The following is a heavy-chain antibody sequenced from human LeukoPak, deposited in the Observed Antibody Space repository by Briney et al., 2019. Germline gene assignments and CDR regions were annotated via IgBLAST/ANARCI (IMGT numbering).Heavy chain of an antibody. CDR1: GYTFTSYY. D-gene: IGHD6-19*01. CDR2: INPSGGST. V-gene: IGHV1-46*01. J-gene: IGHJ4*02. CDR3: ARDRGSGWYDY. Sequence: ASVKVSCKASGYTFTSYYMHWVRQAPGQGLEWMGIINPSGGSTSYAQKFQGRVTITADKSTSTAYMELSSLRSEDTAVYYCARDRGSGWYDYWGQGTLVTVSS.